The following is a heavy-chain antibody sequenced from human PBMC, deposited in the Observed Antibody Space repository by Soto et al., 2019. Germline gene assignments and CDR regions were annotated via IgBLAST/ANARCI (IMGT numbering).Heavy chain of an antibody. J-gene: IGHJ4*02. V-gene: IGHV3-11*01. CDR1: GFTFSDHY. CDR3: ARPGPNYVDFSAL. Sequence: QVQLVESGGGLVKPGGSLRLSCAASGFTFSDHYMSWIRQTPGKGLEWVSYISDSGKTIYYADSVKGRFTISRDNAKNSLYLQMNSLRVEDTAMYYCARPGPNYVDFSALWGQGALVTVSS. CDR2: ISDSGKTI. D-gene: IGHD4-4*01.